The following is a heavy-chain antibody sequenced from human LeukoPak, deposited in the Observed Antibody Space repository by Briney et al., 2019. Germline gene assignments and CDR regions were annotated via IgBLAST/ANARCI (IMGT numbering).Heavy chain of an antibody. D-gene: IGHD5-18*01. V-gene: IGHV3-21*01. Sequence: GGSLRLSCAASGFTFSSYSMNWVRQAPGKGLEWVSSISSSSSYIYYADSVKGRFTISRDNAKNSLYLQMNSLRAEDTAVYYCASGIQLWLSDYWGRGTLSPSPQ. CDR3: ASGIQLWLSDY. CDR2: ISSSSSYI. J-gene: IGHJ4*02. CDR1: GFTFSSYS.